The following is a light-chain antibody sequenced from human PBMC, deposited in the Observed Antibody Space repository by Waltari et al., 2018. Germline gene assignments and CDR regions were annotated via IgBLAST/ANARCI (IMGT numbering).Light chain of an antibody. J-gene: IGLJ2*01. CDR2: DVS. CDR3: SSQSSDNVVL. CDR1: SSDVGGNNS. Sequence: QSALTQPASVSGSPGQSITISCTGTSSDVGGNNSVSWYQDHPRQAPKVIIYDVSDRPSGISERFSGSKSGNTASLTISGLQAEDEADYYCSSQSSDNVVLFGGGTKLTVL. V-gene: IGLV2-14*03.